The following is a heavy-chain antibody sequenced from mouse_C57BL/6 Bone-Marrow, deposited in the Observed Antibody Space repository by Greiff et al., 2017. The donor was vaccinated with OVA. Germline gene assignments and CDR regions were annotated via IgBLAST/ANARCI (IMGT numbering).Heavy chain of an antibody. CDR2: ISSGSSTI. CDR3: ARREVWLQRDWYFDV. D-gene: IGHD2-2*01. V-gene: IGHV5-17*01. Sequence: EVKLVESGGGLVKPGGSLKLSCAASGFTFSDYGLHWVRQAPEKGLEWVAYISSGSSTIYYADTVKGRFTISRGNAMNTLFLQMTSLRSEDTAMYYWARREVWLQRDWYFDVWGTGTTVTVSS. CDR1: GFTFSDYG. J-gene: IGHJ1*03.